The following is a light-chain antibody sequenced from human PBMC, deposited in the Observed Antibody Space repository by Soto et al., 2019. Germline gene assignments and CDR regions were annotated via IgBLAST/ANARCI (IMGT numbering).Light chain of an antibody. Sequence: EIVMTQSPATLSVSPGERATLSCRASQSVSSNLAWYQQKPGQTPKLLIYDASNRATGIPARFSGSGSGTEFALTISSLQSEDFAVYYCQQYKVWPLTFGGGTKVEFK. CDR1: QSVSSN. CDR3: QQYKVWPLT. J-gene: IGKJ4*01. V-gene: IGKV3-15*01. CDR2: DAS.